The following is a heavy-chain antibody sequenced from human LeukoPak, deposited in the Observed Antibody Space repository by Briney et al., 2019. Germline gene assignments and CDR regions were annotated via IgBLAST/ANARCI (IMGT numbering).Heavy chain of an antibody. J-gene: IGHJ4*02. CDR3: ARGGLSTVTTEPFDY. V-gene: IGHV4-38-2*02. Sequence: PSETLSLTCTVSGYSISSGFYWGWIRQPPGKGLEWIGSIYHSGSTYYNPSLKSRVTISVDTSKNQFSLKLSSVTATDTAVYYCARGGLSTVTTEPFDYWGQGTLVTVSS. D-gene: IGHD4-11*01. CDR1: GYSISSGFY. CDR2: IYHSGST.